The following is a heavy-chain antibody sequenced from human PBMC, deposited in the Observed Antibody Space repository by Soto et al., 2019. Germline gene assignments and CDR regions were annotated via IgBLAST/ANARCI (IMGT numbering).Heavy chain of an antibody. Sequence: EVQLLESGGGLVQPGGSLRLSCAASGFTFSSYAMSWVRQAPGKGLEWVSAISGSGGSTYYTDSVKGRFTISRDNSKNTLYLQMNSLRAEDTAVYYCAKNVWGITIFGGMDVWGQGTTVTVSS. D-gene: IGHD3-9*01. CDR3: AKNVWGITIFGGMDV. J-gene: IGHJ6*02. CDR1: GFTFSSYA. V-gene: IGHV3-23*01. CDR2: ISGSGGST.